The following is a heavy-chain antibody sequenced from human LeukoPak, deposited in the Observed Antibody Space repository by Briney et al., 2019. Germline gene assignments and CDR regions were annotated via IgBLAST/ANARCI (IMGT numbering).Heavy chain of an antibody. D-gene: IGHD3-22*01. J-gene: IGHJ4*02. CDR3: ARDGGVLYYDSSGYYFDY. V-gene: IGHV3-11*04. CDR2: ISSSGSTI. CDR1: GLTFSDYY. Sequence: GGSLRLSCAASGLTFSDYYMSWIRQAPGKGLEWVSYISSSGSTIYYADSVKGRFTISRDNAKNSLYLQMNSLRAEDTAVYYCARDGGVLYYDSSGYYFDYWGQGTLVTVSS.